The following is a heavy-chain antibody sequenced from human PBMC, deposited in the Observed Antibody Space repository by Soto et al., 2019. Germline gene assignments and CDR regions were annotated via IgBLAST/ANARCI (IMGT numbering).Heavy chain of an antibody. J-gene: IGHJ6*02. CDR2: IGTAGDT. CDR3: ARRPTAGATLGYYYYGMDV. D-gene: IGHD3-16*01. Sequence: PGGSLRLSCEVSGFTFSSYDMHWVRQATGKGLEWVSAIGTAGDTYYPGSVKGRFTISRENAKNSLYLQMNSLRAGDTAVYYCARRPTAGATLGYYYYGMDVWGQGTTVTVSS. CDR1: GFTFSSYD. V-gene: IGHV3-13*01.